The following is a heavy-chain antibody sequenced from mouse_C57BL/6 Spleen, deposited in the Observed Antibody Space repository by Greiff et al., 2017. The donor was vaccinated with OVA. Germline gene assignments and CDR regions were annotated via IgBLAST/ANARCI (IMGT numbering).Heavy chain of an antibody. D-gene: IGHD3-2*02. J-gene: IGHJ3*01. Sequence: EVQLQQSGPELVKPGASVKISCKASGYTFTDYYMHWVKQSHGKSLEWIGDIDPPDGDTNYNQKFKGKATLTVDTSSSTAYMQPRSLTYEDSEVYSSASKAQAPLDYWGQGTLVTVSA. CDR2: IDPPDGDT. CDR3: ASKAQAPLDY. V-gene: IGHV1-26*01. CDR1: GYTFTDYY.